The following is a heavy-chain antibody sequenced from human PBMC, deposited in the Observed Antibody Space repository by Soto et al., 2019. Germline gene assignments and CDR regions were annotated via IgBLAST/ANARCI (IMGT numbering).Heavy chain of an antibody. J-gene: IGHJ4*02. V-gene: IGHV1-2*02. D-gene: IGHD6-19*01. CDR1: GYTFTGYY. Sequence: ASVKVSCKASGYTFTGYYMHWVRQAPGQGLEWMGWINPNSGGTNYAQKFQGRVTMTRDTSISTAYMELSRLRSDDTAVYYCARVSYSSGWFDYRGQGTLVTVSS. CDR2: INPNSGGT. CDR3: ARVSYSSGWFDY.